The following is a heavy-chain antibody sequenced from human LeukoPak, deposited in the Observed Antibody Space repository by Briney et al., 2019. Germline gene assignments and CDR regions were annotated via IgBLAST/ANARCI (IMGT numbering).Heavy chain of an antibody. V-gene: IGHV3-23*01. CDR1: GFTYSSYA. D-gene: IGHD6-6*01. CDR3: AKGEQLGRYYMDV. CDR2: ISSSGDNT. J-gene: IGHJ6*03. Sequence: GGSLRLSCVASGFTYSSYAMTWVRQAPGKGLEWVSLISSSGDNTYYADSVEGRFTISRDNSKNTLYLQMNSLRAEDTAVYYCAKGEQLGRYYMDVWGKGTTVTVAS.